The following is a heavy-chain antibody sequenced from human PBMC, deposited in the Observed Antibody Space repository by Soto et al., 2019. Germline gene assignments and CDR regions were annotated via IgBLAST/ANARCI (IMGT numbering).Heavy chain of an antibody. CDR1: GYTFTSYG. V-gene: IGHV1-18*01. CDR2: TSAYNGNT. J-gene: IGHJ5*02. D-gene: IGHD5-12*01. CDR3: ARAIVATIGPKLNWFDP. Sequence: ASVKVSCKASGYTFTSYGISWVRQAPGQGLEWMGWTSAYNGNTNYAQKLQGRVTMTTDTSTSTAYMELRSLRSDDTAVYYCARAIVATIGPKLNWFDPWGQGTLVTVSS.